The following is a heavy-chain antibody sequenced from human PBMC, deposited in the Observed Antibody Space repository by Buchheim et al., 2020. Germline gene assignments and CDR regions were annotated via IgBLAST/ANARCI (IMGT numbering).Heavy chain of an antibody. CDR3: ARDGNWNNWFDS. V-gene: IGHV1-3*01. CDR2: INAGNGNT. CDR1: GYIFDKYV. D-gene: IGHD1-1*01. Sequence: QVQFVQSGAEVKKPGASVKISCKASGYIFDKYVMHWVRQAPGQRPEWMGSINAGNGNTKYSQKFQGRVTITKDTSAKTAYMDLRRLRFNDTAVYYCARDGNWNNWFDSWGPGTL. J-gene: IGHJ5*01.